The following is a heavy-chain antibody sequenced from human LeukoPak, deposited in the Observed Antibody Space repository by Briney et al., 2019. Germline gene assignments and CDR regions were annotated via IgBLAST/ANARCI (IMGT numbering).Heavy chain of an antibody. J-gene: IGHJ4*02. CDR2: ISSRSGYI. Sequence: GGSLRLSCAASGFTFSSYSMSWVRQAPGKGLEWVSSISSRSGYIYYADSVKGRFTISRDNAKNSLYLQMNTLRAEDTAVYYCASFDSSGWHYFDYWGQGTLVTVSA. D-gene: IGHD6-19*01. V-gene: IGHV3-21*01. CDR3: ASFDSSGWHYFDY. CDR1: GFTFSSYS.